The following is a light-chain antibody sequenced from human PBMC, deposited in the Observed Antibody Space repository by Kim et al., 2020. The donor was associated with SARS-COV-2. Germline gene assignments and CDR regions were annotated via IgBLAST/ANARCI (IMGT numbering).Light chain of an antibody. CDR2: EVS. Sequence: GQSVTISCTGPSRDVGGYNYVSWYQQHPGKAPKLMIYEVSKRPSGVPDRFSGSKSGNTASLTVSGLQAEDEADYYCSSYAGSNNWVFGGGTKLTVL. J-gene: IGLJ3*02. V-gene: IGLV2-8*01. CDR1: SRDVGGYNY. CDR3: SSYAGSNNWV.